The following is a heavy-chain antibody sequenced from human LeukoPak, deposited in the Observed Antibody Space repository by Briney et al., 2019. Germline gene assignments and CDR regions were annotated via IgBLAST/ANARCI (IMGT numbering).Heavy chain of an antibody. Sequence: ASVKVSCKASGYTFTSYAMHWVRQAPGQRLEWMGWINAGNGNTKYSQKFQGRVTITRDTSASTAYMELSSLRSEDTAVYYCARARGPIGPHYYDSSGYYFDYWGQGTLVTVSS. V-gene: IGHV1-3*01. D-gene: IGHD3-22*01. CDR2: INAGNGNT. CDR1: GYTFTSYA. J-gene: IGHJ4*02. CDR3: ARARGPIGPHYYDSSGYYFDY.